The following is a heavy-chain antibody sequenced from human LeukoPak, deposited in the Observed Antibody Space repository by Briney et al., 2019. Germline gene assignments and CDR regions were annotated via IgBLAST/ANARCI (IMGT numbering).Heavy chain of an antibody. V-gene: IGHV1-2*02. D-gene: IGHD3-3*01. Sequence: ASVKVSCKASGYTFTGYYMHWVRQAPGQGLEWMGWINPNSGGTNYAQKFQGRVTMTRDTSISTAYMELSRLRSDDTAVYYCARTSGAYYDFCSGYYYQEDYGMDVWGQGTTVTVSS. CDR3: ARTSGAYYDFCSGYYYQEDYGMDV. CDR1: GYTFTGYY. J-gene: IGHJ6*02. CDR2: INPNSGGT.